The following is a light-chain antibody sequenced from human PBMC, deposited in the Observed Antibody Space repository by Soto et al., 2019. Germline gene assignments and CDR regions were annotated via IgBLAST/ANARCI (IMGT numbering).Light chain of an antibody. CDR1: HSLNSN. CDR2: GAS. J-gene: IGKJ4*01. Sequence: EVVMTQSPATLSVSPEEIATLSCMASHSLNSNLAWYQHKPCQAPRLLIYGASIRATGIPASGSGSGSGRDFALTISGLQSEDFAVYFCQHNIAWPLTFGGGNNLELK. V-gene: IGKV3-15*01. CDR3: QHNIAWPLT.